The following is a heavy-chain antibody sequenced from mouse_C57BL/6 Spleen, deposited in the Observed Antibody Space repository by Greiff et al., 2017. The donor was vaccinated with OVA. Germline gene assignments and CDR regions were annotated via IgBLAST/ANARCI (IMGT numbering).Heavy chain of an antibody. CDR2: IRSGGSYT. V-gene: IGHV5-6*01. D-gene: IGHD1-1*02. Sequence: EVNVVESGGDLVKPGGSLKLSCAASGFTFSSYGMSWVRQTPDKRLEWVATIRSGGSYTYYPDSVKGRFTISSDNAKNTLYLQMSSLKSEDTAMYYCARHGNYAMDYWGQGTSVTVSS. J-gene: IGHJ4*01. CDR1: GFTFSSYG. CDR3: ARHGNYAMDY.